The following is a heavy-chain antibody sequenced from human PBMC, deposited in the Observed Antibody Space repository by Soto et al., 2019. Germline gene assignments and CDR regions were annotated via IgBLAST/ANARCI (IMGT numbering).Heavy chain of an antibody. D-gene: IGHD2-15*01. CDR3: ARDDVLCDGGRCYGVPLYV. Sequence: GSLRLSCAASGFTFSGYAMSWVRQAPGKGLEWVSFISGGGINTHYADSVKGRFTISRDNSENTVHLQMDSLRAEDTAVYYCARDDVLCDGGRCYGVPLYVWGKGTTVTVSS. V-gene: IGHV3-23*01. J-gene: IGHJ6*04. CDR2: ISGGGINT. CDR1: GFTFSGYA.